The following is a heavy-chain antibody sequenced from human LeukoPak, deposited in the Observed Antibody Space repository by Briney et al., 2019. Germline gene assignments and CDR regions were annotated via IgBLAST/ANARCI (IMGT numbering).Heavy chain of an antibody. CDR1: GVSFRRDT. Sequence: SVKVSCTASGVSFRRDTFTWLRQAPGQGLEWIGGLVLKHGITNYAQALKGRITLNADESTSTAYMELGSLTSNDTAVYYCARDRPDTPASVFEAWGQGSLVIVSS. CDR3: ARDRPDTPASVFEA. CDR2: LVLKHGIT. D-gene: IGHD2-15*01. V-gene: IGHV1-69*10. J-gene: IGHJ5*02.